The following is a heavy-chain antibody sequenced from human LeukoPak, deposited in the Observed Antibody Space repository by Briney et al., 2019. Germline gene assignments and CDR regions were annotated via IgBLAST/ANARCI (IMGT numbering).Heavy chain of an antibody. Sequence: PGGSLRLSCAASGFTFSDAWMSWVRQAPGKGLEWVGRIRSVAAGGTTEYAAPVEGRFIISRDDSKHTLSLQMNSLEIEDTAVYFCVTDTVVSLAQNDHWGQGTLVTVSS. CDR2: IRSVAAGGTT. V-gene: IGHV3-15*01. J-gene: IGHJ4*02. CDR1: GFTFSDAW. CDR3: VTDTVVSLAQNDH. D-gene: IGHD2-15*01.